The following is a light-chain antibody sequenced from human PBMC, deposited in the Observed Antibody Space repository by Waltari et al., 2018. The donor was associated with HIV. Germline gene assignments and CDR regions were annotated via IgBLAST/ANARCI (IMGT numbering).Light chain of an antibody. CDR2: DAS. CDR3: QQRSNWPPGRLT. V-gene: IGKV3-11*01. J-gene: IGKJ4*01. CDR1: QSVSSY. Sequence: EIVLTQSPATLSLSPGERATISCRSSQSVSSYLAWYQQKPGQAPRLLIYDASNRATGIPARFTGSGSGTDFTLTISSLEPEDFAVYYCQQRSNWPPGRLTFGGGTKVEIK.